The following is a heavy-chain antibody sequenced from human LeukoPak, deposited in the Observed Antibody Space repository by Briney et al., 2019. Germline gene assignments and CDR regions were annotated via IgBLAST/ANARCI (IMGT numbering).Heavy chain of an antibody. CDR2: IYSGGST. Sequence: QPGGSLRLSCAASGFTVSSNYMSWVRQAPGKGLEWVSVIYSGGSTYYADSAKGRFTISRDNSKNTLYLQMNSLRAEDTAVYYCARDIRVTTGYYMDVWGKGTTVTVSS. CDR3: ARDIRVTTGYYMDV. D-gene: IGHD4-17*01. J-gene: IGHJ6*03. V-gene: IGHV3-53*01. CDR1: GFTVSSNY.